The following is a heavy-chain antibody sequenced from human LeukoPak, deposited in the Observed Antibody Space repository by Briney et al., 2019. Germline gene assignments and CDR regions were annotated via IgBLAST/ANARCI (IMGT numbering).Heavy chain of an antibody. CDR3: ARMLRFLVHY. J-gene: IGHJ4*02. CDR1: GFAFSSYA. D-gene: IGHD3-3*01. Sequence: GGSLRLSCAASGFAFSSYAMNWVRQAPGKGLEWVSGTGSGGTTYYADSVKGRFTISRDNSKNTLYLQMNSLRAEDTAVYYCARMLRFLVHYWGQGTLVTVSS. CDR2: TGSGGTT. V-gene: IGHV3-23*01.